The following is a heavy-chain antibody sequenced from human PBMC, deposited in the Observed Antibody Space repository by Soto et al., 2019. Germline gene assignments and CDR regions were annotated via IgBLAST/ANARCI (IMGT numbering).Heavy chain of an antibody. V-gene: IGHV3-33*01. Sequence: RLSCAASGFTFSSYGMHWVRQAPGKGLEWVAVIWYDGSNKYYADSVKGRFTISRDNSKNTLYLQMNSLRAEDTAVYYCARDRKSSSEDYYMDVWGKGTTVTVSS. CDR2: IWYDGSNK. J-gene: IGHJ6*03. CDR3: ARDRKSSSEDYYMDV. D-gene: IGHD6-6*01. CDR1: GFTFSSYG.